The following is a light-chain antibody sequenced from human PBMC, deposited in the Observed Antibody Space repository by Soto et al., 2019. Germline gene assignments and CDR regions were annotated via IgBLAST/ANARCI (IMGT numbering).Light chain of an antibody. Sequence: QSVLTQPPSASGTPGQRVTISCSGSSSNIGSNTVNWYQQVPRTAPKLLIYSNNQRPSGVPDRFSGSKSGTSVSLAISGLQSEEEADYYCAAWDDSLNGVVLGGGTKLTVL. V-gene: IGLV1-44*01. CDR2: SNN. CDR3: AAWDDSLNGVV. CDR1: SSNIGSNT. J-gene: IGLJ2*01.